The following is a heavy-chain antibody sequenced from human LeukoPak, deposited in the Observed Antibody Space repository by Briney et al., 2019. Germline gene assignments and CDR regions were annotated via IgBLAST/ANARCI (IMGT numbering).Heavy chain of an antibody. J-gene: IGHJ3*02. CDR2: IYYSGSN. CDR1: GGSISSGDYY. Sequence: SETLSLTCTVSGGSISSGDYYWSWIRQHPGQDLEWIMYIYYSGSNYYNPSLKSRITISVDTSKKQFYLKLGSVTAADAAVYYCARVPSGSWYAENDFDIWGQGTMVTVSS. V-gene: IGHV4-31*03. D-gene: IGHD6-13*01. CDR3: ARVPSGSWYAENDFDI.